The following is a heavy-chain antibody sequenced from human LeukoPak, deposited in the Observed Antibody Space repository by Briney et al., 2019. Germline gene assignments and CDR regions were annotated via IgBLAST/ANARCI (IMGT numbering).Heavy chain of an antibody. CDR1: GFFFSTYA. Sequence: GGSLRLSCAASGFFFSTYAMSWVRQAPGKGLEWVSAISGSGGSTYYADSVKGRFTISRDNSKKTLYLQMNSLRAEDTAVYYFAKPGTDSSFDYYYYMDVWGKGTTVTVSS. V-gene: IGHV3-23*01. D-gene: IGHD1-7*01. J-gene: IGHJ6*03. CDR3: AKPGTDSSFDYYYYMDV. CDR2: ISGSGGST.